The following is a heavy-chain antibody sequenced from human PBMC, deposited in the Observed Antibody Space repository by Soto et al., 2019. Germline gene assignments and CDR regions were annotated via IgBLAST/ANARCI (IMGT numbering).Heavy chain of an antibody. CDR2: IIPIFGTA. V-gene: IGHV1-69*13. CDR3: ARGLAVAGTGGWLDP. J-gene: IGHJ5*02. Sequence: SLKVSCKASGGTFSSYAISWVRQAPGQGLEWMGGIIPIFGTANYAQKFQGRVTITADESTSTAYMELRSLRSDDTAVYYCARGLAVAGTGGWLDPWGQGTLVTVSS. D-gene: IGHD6-19*01. CDR1: GGTFSSYA.